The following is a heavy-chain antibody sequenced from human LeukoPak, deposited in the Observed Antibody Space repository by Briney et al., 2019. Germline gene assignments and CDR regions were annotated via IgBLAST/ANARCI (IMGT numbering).Heavy chain of an antibody. Sequence: PGRSLRLSCAASGFTFDDYAMHWGRQAPGEGLERVSGISWNSGSIGYADSVKGRFTISRDNAKNSLYLQMNSLRAEDTALYYCAKEGIAAAGRDYYYMDVWGKGTTVTVSS. J-gene: IGHJ6*03. CDR1: GFTFDDYA. CDR2: ISWNSGSI. CDR3: AKEGIAAAGRDYYYMDV. V-gene: IGHV3-9*01. D-gene: IGHD6-13*01.